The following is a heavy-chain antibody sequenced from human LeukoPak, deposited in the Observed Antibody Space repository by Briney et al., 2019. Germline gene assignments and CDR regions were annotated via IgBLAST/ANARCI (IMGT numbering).Heavy chain of an antibody. V-gene: IGHV4-59*08. CDR3: ARQDYDSLFDY. Sequence: SETLSLTCTVSGGSISSYYWSWIRQPPGKGLEWIGHIYYSGSTNYNPSLKSRVTISVDTSKNQFSLKLSSVTAADTAVYYCARQDYDSLFDYWGQGTLVTVSS. D-gene: IGHD3-16*01. J-gene: IGHJ4*02. CDR1: GGSISSYY. CDR2: IYYSGST.